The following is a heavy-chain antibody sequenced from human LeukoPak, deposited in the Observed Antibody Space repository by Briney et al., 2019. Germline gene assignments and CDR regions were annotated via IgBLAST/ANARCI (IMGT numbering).Heavy chain of an antibody. J-gene: IGHJ4*02. D-gene: IGHD4-17*01. CDR1: HDSISSYF. CDR3: ARWGTEDGDYPIY. Sequence: PSGTLSLTCTVSHDSISSYFWSWIRQPPGKGLEWIAYIYHSGSTSYTPSLKSRVTLSVDTSKNQFSLNLTSVTAADTAVYYCARWGTEDGDYPIYWGQGTLVTVSS. CDR2: IYHSGST. V-gene: IGHV4-59*01.